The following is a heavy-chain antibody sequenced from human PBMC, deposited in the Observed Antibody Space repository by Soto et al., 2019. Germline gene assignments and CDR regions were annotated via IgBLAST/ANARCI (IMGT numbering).Heavy chain of an antibody. V-gene: IGHV1-8*01. D-gene: IGHD4-17*01. Sequence: GASVKVSCKASGYTFTSYDIYWVRQATGQGLEWMGWLNPNTGNSGYAQKFQGRITVPRDTSINTVHMELSSLRPEDTAVYYCAGQMTTLTTFDYWGQGTLVTVSS. CDR1: GYTFTSYD. CDR3: AGQMTTLTTFDY. CDR2: LNPNTGNS. J-gene: IGHJ4*02.